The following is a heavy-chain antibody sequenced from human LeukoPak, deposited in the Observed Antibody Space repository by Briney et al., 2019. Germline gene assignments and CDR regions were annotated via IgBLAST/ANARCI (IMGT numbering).Heavy chain of an antibody. Sequence: GRSLRLSCAASGFTFSSYGMHWVRQAPGKGLEWVSYISSSGSAIYYADSVKGRFTISRDNAKNSLYLQMNSLRAEDAAVYYCARSWSANYYYFYGMDVWGKGTTVTVSS. J-gene: IGHJ6*04. V-gene: IGHV3-48*04. CDR3: ARSWSANYYYFYGMDV. D-gene: IGHD6-13*01. CDR1: GFTFSSYG. CDR2: ISSSGSAI.